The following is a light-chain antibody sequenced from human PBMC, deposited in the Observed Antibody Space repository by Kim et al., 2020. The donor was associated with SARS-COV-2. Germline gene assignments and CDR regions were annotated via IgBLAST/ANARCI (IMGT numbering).Light chain of an antibody. CDR2: VVT. V-gene: IGLV2-14*03. CDR3: SSYTTASTLV. Sequence: GQSITISCTGTSSDGGGYDYVSWYQQHPGKAPKLIIYVVTTRPSGVSTRFSGSKSGNTASLTISALQAEDEADYYCSSYTTASTLVFGGGTKLTVL. J-gene: IGLJ2*01. CDR1: SSDGGGYDY.